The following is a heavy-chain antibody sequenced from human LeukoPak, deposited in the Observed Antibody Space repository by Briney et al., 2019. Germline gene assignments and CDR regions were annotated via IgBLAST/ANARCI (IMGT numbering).Heavy chain of an antibody. Sequence: PGGSLRLSCAASGFTFSGYWMNWVRQAPGKGLEWVANIKLDGSETHYADSVEGRFTISRDNARNSLYLQMHSLSVEDTAVYYCARDISEAAAGPGRDYWGQGTLVTVSS. CDR3: ARDISEAAAGPGRDY. CDR1: GFTFSGYW. D-gene: IGHD6-13*01. J-gene: IGHJ4*02. V-gene: IGHV3-7*01. CDR2: IKLDGSET.